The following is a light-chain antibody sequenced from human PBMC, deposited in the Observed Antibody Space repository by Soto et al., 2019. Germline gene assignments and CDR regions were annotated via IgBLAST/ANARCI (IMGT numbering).Light chain of an antibody. V-gene: IGLV1-51*01. CDR1: SSDIGNNL. CDR2: DDF. Sequence: QSVLTQPPSVSAAPGQKVTISCSGSSSDIGNNLVSWYQQFPGSAPRLLIYDDFKRPSGIPDRFSGSKSGTSATLGITGLQTGDEADYYCLTRDKSLTAYVFGTGTQLTVL. CDR3: LTRDKSLTAYV. J-gene: IGLJ1*01.